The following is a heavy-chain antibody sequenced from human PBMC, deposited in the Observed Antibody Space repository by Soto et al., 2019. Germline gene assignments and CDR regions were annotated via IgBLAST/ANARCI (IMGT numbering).Heavy chain of an antibody. D-gene: IGHD3-9*01. CDR3: AAYVILTVYFPRYSFDH. J-gene: IGHJ4*02. Sequence: QVQLQESGPGLVKPSETLSRTCTVSGGALGRTSYYWGWIRQPPGKWLEWIGSIYYSGNTYYNPSLQTRVAMSIDTSNNHFSLTLGSAPDADTAVYYCAAYVILTVYFPRYSFDHWGQGALVTVSS. V-gene: IGHV4-39*02. CDR1: GGALGRTSYY. CDR2: IYYSGNT.